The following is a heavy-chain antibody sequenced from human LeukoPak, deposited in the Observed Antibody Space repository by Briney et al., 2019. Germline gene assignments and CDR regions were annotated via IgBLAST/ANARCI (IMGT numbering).Heavy chain of an antibody. D-gene: IGHD2-21*01. V-gene: IGHV4-30-4*08. J-gene: IGHJ5*02. CDR3: VRGAYCGGDCYLP. CDR1: GGSISSGDYY. Sequence: SETLSLTCTVSGGSISSGDYYWSWIRQPPGKGLEWIGYIYYSGSTYYNPSLKSRVTISVDTSKNQFSLKLSSVTAADTAVYYCVRGAYCGGDCYLPWGQGTLVTVSS. CDR2: IYYSGST.